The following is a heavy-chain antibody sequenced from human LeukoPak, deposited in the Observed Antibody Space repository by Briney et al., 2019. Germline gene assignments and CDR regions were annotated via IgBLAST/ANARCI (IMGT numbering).Heavy chain of an antibody. D-gene: IGHD1-26*01. CDR2: TFHSGST. CDR1: GGSISSNSYY. J-gene: IGHJ4*02. Sequence: SETLSLTCTVSGGSISSNSYYWGWIRQPPGQGLEWIGSTFHSGSTYYNPSLKSRVTISVDTSKNQFSLRLSSVTAEDTAVYFCAREARGTYTIDYWGQGTLVTVSS. CDR3: AREARGTYTIDY. V-gene: IGHV4-39*01.